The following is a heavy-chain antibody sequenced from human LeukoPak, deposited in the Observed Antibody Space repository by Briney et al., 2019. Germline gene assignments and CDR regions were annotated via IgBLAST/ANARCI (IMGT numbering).Heavy chain of an antibody. CDR3: ARAQGYCSSTSCYGPSWFDP. J-gene: IGHJ5*02. Sequence: GGSLRLSCAASGFTFSSYSMNWVRPAPGKGLEGVSSISSSSRYIYYADSVKGRFTISRDNAKNSLYLKMNSLRAEDTAVYYCARAQGYCSSTSCYGPSWFDPWGQGTLVTVSS. CDR1: GFTFSSYS. CDR2: ISSSSRYI. V-gene: IGHV3-21*01. D-gene: IGHD2-2*01.